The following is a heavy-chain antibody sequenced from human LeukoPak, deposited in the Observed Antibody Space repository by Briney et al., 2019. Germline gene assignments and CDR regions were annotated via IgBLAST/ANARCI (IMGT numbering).Heavy chain of an antibody. V-gene: IGHV3-53*01. CDR1: GLTVSSNY. Sequence: SGGSLRLSCAASGLTVSSNYMSWVRRAPGKGLEWVSVIYSGGSTYYADSVKGRFTISRDNSKNTLYLQMNSLRAEDTAVYYCASVTVTTGYYYYYMDVWGKGTTVTVSS. D-gene: IGHD4-17*01. CDR3: ASVTVTTGYYYYYMDV. CDR2: IYSGGST. J-gene: IGHJ6*03.